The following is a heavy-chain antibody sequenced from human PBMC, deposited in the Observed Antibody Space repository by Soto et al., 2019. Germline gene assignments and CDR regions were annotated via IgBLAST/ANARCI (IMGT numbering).Heavy chain of an antibody. CDR2: IFSSTSI. V-gene: IGHV3-48*01. Sequence: GGSLRLSCAGSGFTFSNYAMNWVRQAPGKGLEWVAHIFSSTSISYGDSVEGRFTISRDNAKDSLYLQMNSLRVEDTAVYYCARDIDYAFDIWGQGTMVTVSS. J-gene: IGHJ3*02. D-gene: IGHD1-26*01. CDR1: GFTFSNYA. CDR3: ARDIDYAFDI.